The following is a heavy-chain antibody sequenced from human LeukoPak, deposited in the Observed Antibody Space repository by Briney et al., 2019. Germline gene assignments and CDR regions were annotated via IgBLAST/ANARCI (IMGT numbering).Heavy chain of an antibody. CDR3: ARDKRYCSSTSCYSLGY. Sequence: ASVKVSCKASGYTFTSYYMYWVRQAPGQGLEWMGIINPSGGSTSYAQKFQGRVTMTRDTSTSTVYMELSSLRSEDTAVYYCARDKRYCSSTSCYSLGYWGQGTLVTVSS. V-gene: IGHV1-46*01. CDR1: GYTFTSYY. CDR2: INPSGGST. J-gene: IGHJ4*02. D-gene: IGHD2-2*02.